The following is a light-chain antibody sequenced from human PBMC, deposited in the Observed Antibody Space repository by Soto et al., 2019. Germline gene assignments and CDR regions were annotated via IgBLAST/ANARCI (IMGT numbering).Light chain of an antibody. Sequence: QSALSQPPFASGSPGQSVAISCTGTSRDVGGYNYVSWYQQHPGKATKLMIYEVNKRPSGVPDRFSGSKSGNTASLTVSGLQAEDEADYYCSSYAGSRNVFGTGTKVSVL. J-gene: IGLJ1*01. CDR1: SRDVGGYNY. V-gene: IGLV2-8*01. CDR3: SSYAGSRNV. CDR2: EVN.